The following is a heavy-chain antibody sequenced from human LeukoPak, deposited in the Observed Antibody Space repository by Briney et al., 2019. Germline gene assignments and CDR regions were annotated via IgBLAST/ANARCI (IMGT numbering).Heavy chain of an antibody. Sequence: GESLKISCDGSGYXFTSYWIGWVRQMPGKGLEWMGRIDPSDSYTNYSPSFQGHVTISADKSISTAYLQWSSLKASDTAMYYCARHEQQLVLIDYWGQGTLVTVSS. CDR2: IDPSDSYT. D-gene: IGHD6-13*01. V-gene: IGHV5-10-1*01. CDR3: ARHEQQLVLIDY. J-gene: IGHJ4*02. CDR1: GYXFTSYW.